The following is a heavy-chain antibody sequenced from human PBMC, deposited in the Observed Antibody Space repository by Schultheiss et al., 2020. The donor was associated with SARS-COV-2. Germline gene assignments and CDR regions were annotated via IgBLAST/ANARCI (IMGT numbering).Heavy chain of an antibody. CDR1: GFTFSDYY. Sequence: GGSLRLSCAASGFTFSDYYMSWVRQAPGKGLEWVAVISYDGSNKYYADSVKGRFTISRDNSKNTLYLQMNSLRAEDTAVYYCAKLRDGIGRAFDIWGQGTMVTVSS. V-gene: IGHV3-30*18. J-gene: IGHJ3*02. CDR2: ISYDGSNK. D-gene: IGHD2-21*01. CDR3: AKLRDGIGRAFDI.